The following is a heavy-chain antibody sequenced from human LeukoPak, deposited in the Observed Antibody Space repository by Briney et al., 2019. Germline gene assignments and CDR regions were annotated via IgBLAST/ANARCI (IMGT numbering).Heavy chain of an antibody. J-gene: IGHJ4*02. CDR2: ISGSGGST. D-gene: IGHD6-19*01. V-gene: IGHV3-23*01. CDR1: GFTFSTYG. CDR3: AKDHSSGWPDCFDY. Sequence: GGSLRLSCAASGFTFSTYGMSWVRQAPGKGLEWVSAISGSGGSTYYADSVKGRFTISRDSSKNTLYLQMNSLRAEDTAVYYCAKDHSSGWPDCFDYWGQGALVTVSS.